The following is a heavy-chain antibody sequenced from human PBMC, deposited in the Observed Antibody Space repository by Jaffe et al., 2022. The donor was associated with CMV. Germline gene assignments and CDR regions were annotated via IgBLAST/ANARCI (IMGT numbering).Heavy chain of an antibody. J-gene: IGHJ3*02. D-gene: IGHD3-22*01. V-gene: IGHV3-33*08. CDR3: ARDRLQQYYYDSSGSPPGDAFDI. CDR1: GFTFSSYG. Sequence: QVQLVESGGGVVQPGRSLRLSCAASGFTFSSYGMHWVRQAPGKGLEWVAVIWYDGSNKYYADSVKGRFTISRDNSKNTLYLQMNSLRAEDTAVYYCARDRLQQYYYDSSGSPPGDAFDIWGQGTMVTVSS. CDR2: IWYDGSNK.